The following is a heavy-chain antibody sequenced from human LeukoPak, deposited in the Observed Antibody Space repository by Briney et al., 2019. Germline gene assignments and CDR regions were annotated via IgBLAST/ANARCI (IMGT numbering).Heavy chain of an antibody. D-gene: IGHD3-10*01. CDR1: GYSFTGYY. V-gene: IGHV1-2*04. CDR3: ARPRRFGELYEGLDI. CDR2: INPNSGGT. J-gene: IGHJ3*02. Sequence: GASVKVSCKASGYSFTGYYMHWVRQAPGQGLEWMGWINPNSGGTKYARKLQGWVTMTRDTSISTAYMELSRLRSDDTAVYYCARPRRFGELYEGLDIWGQGTMVTVSS.